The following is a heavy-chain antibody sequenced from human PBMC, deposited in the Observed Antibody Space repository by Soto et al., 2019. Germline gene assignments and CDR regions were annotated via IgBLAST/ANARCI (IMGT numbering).Heavy chain of an antibody. CDR2: INHSGST. V-gene: IGHV4-34*01. CDR1: GGSFSGYY. J-gene: IGHJ5*02. CDR3: ARVAAAGTRMSRWFGP. Sequence: SESLSLTCAVYGGSFSGYYWSWIRQPPGKGLEWIGEINHSGSTNYNPSLKSRVTISVDTSKNQFSLKLSSVTAADTAVYYCARVAAAGTRMSRWFGPWGQGTLVTVSS. D-gene: IGHD6-13*01.